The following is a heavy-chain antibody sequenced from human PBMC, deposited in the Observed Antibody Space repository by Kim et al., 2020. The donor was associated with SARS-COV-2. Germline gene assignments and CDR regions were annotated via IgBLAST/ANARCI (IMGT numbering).Heavy chain of an antibody. J-gene: IGHJ3*02. D-gene: IGHD3-10*01. CDR3: ARGSKGVLWFGELASRRAFDI. CDR1: GGSFSGYY. CDR2: INHSGST. Sequence: SETLSLTCAVYGGSFSGYYWSWIRQPPGKGLEWIGEINHSGSTNYNPSLKSRVTISVDTSKNQFSLKLSPVTAADTAVYYCARGSKGVLWFGELASRRAFDIWGQGTMVTVSS. V-gene: IGHV4-34*01.